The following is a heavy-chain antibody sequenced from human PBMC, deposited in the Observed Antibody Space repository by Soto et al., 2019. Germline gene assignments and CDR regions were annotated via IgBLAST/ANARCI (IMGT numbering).Heavy chain of an antibody. V-gene: IGHV4-34*01. Sequence: PSETLSLTCAVYGGSFSGYYWSWIRQPPGKGLEWIGEINHSGSTNYNPSLKSQVTISVDTSKNQFSLKLSSVTAADTAVYYCARGGIAAAGNNWFDPWGQGTLVTVSS. D-gene: IGHD6-13*01. CDR1: GGSFSGYY. CDR2: INHSGST. CDR3: ARGGIAAAGNNWFDP. J-gene: IGHJ5*02.